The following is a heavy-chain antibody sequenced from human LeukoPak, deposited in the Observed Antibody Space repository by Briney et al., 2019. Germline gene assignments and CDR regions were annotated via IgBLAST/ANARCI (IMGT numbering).Heavy chain of an antibody. CDR2: ISASGP. D-gene: IGHD3-22*01. CDR3: AKDHESDGYPCLNH. CDR1: GFTFSRLA. Sequence: GGSLRLSCAVSGFTFSRLAMTWVRQAPGKGLEWVSTISASGPYYADAVRGWFTISRDNSRNTLSLQMDSLRAEDTAVYYCAKDHESDGYPCLNHWGLGTLVTVSS. J-gene: IGHJ4*02. V-gene: IGHV3-23*01.